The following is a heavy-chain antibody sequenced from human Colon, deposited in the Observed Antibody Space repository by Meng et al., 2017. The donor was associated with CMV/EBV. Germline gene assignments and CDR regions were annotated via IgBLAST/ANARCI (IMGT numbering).Heavy chain of an antibody. V-gene: IGHV3-33*06. J-gene: IGHJ6*02. Sequence: LKISCDASGFALTSHGMHWVRQAPGKGLEWLTILWFDGSKKYYADSVKGRFTVSRDISKNTLYLQMDSLRPEDTAVYYCAKDVAATTGLDVWGQGTTVTVSS. D-gene: IGHD1-1*01. CDR3: AKDVAATTGLDV. CDR2: LWFDGSKK. CDR1: GFALTSHG.